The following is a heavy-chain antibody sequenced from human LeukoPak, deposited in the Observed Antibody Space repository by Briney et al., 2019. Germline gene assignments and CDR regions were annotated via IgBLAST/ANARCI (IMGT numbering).Heavy chain of an antibody. J-gene: IGHJ1*01. Sequence: SETLSLTCNVSGGSIRGYYWSWIRQPPGKGLERIAYMHDSGATNSDPSLKSRVTISLDTSKNQLSLKLNSVTAADTAVYYCARGDSSSWTSEYFQHWGQGTLVTVSS. CDR2: MHDSGAT. CDR1: GGSIRGYY. CDR3: ARGDSSSWTSEYFQH. V-gene: IGHV4-59*01. D-gene: IGHD6-13*01.